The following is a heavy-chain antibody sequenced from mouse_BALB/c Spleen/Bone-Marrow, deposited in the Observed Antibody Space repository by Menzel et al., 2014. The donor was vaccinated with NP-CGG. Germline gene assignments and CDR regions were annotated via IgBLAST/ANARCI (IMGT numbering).Heavy chain of an antibody. CDR2: INPYNDGT. V-gene: IGHV1-14*01. D-gene: IGHD2-14*01. CDR3: ARSGRYDGFAY. Sequence: VQLQQSGPELVKPGASVKMSCKASGYTFTSYVMHWVKQKPGQGLEWIGYINPYNDGTKYNEKFKGKATLTSDKSSSTAYMELSGLTSEDSAVYYCARSGRYDGFAYWGQGTLVTVSA. CDR1: GYTFTSYV. J-gene: IGHJ3*01.